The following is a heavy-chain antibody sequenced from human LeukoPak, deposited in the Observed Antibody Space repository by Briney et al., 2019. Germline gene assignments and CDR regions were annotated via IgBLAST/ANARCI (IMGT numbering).Heavy chain of an antibody. J-gene: IGHJ5*02. Sequence: SETLSLTCTVSGGSISSGGYYWSWIRQHPGKGLEWIGYIYYSGSTYYNPSLKSRVTISVDMSKNQFSLKLSSVTAADTAVYYCARHHCSSSTCSSPYNWFDPWGQGTLVTVSS. V-gene: IGHV4-31*03. D-gene: IGHD2-15*01. CDR3: ARHHCSSSTCSSPYNWFDP. CDR2: IYYSGST. CDR1: GGSISSGGYY.